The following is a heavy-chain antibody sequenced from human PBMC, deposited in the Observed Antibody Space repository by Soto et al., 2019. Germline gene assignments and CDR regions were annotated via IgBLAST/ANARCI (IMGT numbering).Heavy chain of an antibody. D-gene: IGHD3-16*01. J-gene: IGHJ6*02. CDR2: IYYSGST. CDR3: ARGYAGLRPYGMDV. V-gene: IGHV4-30-4*01. CDR1: GGSISSGDYY. Sequence: SETLSLTCTVSGGSISSGDYYWSWIRQPPGKGLEWIGYIYYSGSTYYNPSLKSRVTISVDTSKSQFSLKLSSVTAADTAVYYCARGYAGLRPYGMDVWGQGTTVTVSS.